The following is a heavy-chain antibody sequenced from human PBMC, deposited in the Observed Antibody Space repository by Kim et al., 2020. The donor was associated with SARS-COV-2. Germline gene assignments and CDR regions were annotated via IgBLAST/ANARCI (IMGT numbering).Heavy chain of an antibody. CDR2: IYYSGST. Sequence: SETLSLTCTVSGGSISSGGYYWSWIRQHPGKGLEWIGYIYYSGSTYYNPSLKSRVTISVDTSKNQFSLKLSSVTAADTAVYYCARLGPNNWFDPWGQGTLVTVSS. CDR1: GGSISSGGYY. D-gene: IGHD3-16*01. J-gene: IGHJ5*02. V-gene: IGHV4-31*03. CDR3: ARLGPNNWFDP.